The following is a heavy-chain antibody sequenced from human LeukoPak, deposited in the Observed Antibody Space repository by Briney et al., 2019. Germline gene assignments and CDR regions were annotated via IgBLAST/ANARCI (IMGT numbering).Heavy chain of an antibody. CDR1: GGSISSYY. CDR3: ARERRWARSTQGYFDY. Sequence: SETLSLTCTVSGGSISSYYWSWIRQPPGKGLEWIGYISYSGSTNYNPSLKSRVTISVDTSKNQFSLKLSSVTAADTAVYYCARERRWARSTQGYFDYWGQGTLVTVSS. V-gene: IGHV4-59*01. CDR2: ISYSGST. J-gene: IGHJ4*02. D-gene: IGHD1-26*01.